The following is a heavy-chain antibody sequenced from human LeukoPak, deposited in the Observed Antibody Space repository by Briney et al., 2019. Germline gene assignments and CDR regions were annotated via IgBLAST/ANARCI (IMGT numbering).Heavy chain of an antibody. D-gene: IGHD3-22*01. J-gene: IGHJ6*03. Sequence: GGSLRLSCAASGFTFSSYDMHWVRQATGKGLEGVSAIGAAGDTYYPGSVKGRFTISRENAKNSLYLQMNSLRDGDTAVYYCARGDSSYYYMDVWGKGTTVTVSS. CDR2: IGAAGDT. CDR3: ARGDSSYYYMDV. V-gene: IGHV3-13*01. CDR1: GFTFSSYD.